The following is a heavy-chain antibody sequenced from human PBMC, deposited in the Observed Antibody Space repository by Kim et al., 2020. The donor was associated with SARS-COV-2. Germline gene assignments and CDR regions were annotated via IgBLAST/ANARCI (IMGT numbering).Heavy chain of an antibody. J-gene: IGHJ4*02. V-gene: IGHV3-11*05. CDR3: ARDLVVGATHYFDY. D-gene: IGHD1-26*01. Sequence: AASGKGRLTISRDNDKNSLYLQMNSLRAEDTAVYYCARDLVVGATHYFDYWGQGTLVTVSS.